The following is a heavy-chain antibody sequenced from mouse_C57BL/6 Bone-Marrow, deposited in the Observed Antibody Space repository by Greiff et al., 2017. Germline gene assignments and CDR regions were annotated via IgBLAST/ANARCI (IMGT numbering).Heavy chain of an antibody. CDR3: SRNAYYSNYAWFAY. V-gene: IGHV2-9-1*01. CDR1: GFSLTSYA. D-gene: IGHD2-5*01. CDR2: IWTGGGT. J-gene: IGHJ3*01. Sequence: VKLEESGPGLVAPSQSLSITCTVSGFSLTSYAISWVRQPPGKGLEWLGVIWTGGGTNYNSALKSGLSISKDNSKSQVFLKLNSLQTDDTARYYCSRNAYYSNYAWFAYWGQGTLVTVSA.